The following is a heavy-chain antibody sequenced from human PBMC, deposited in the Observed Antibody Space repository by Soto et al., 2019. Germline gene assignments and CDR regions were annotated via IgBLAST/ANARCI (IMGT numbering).Heavy chain of an antibody. J-gene: IGHJ5*02. Sequence: SETLCLRWAVAGGSIRSGGDSWSWIRQPPGKGLEWIGYIYHSGSTYYNPSLKSRVTISVDRSKNQFSLKLSSVTAADTAVYYCARVPGPWGQGTLVTVSS. CDR2: IYHSGST. CDR3: ARVPGP. V-gene: IGHV4-30-2*01. CDR1: GGSIRSGGDS.